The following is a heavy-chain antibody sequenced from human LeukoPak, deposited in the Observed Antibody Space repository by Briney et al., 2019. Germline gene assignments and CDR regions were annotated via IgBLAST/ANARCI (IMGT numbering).Heavy chain of an antibody. CDR2: ISGSGGST. D-gene: IGHD4-17*01. V-gene: IGHV3-23*01. Sequence: GGSLRLSCAASGFTFSSYAMSWVRQAPGKGLEWVSAISGSGGSTYYADSVKGRFTISRDNPKNTLYLQMNSLRAEDTAVYYCAKDPHYGDYVPFDYWGQGTLVTVSS. J-gene: IGHJ4*02. CDR3: AKDPHYGDYVPFDY. CDR1: GFTFSSYA.